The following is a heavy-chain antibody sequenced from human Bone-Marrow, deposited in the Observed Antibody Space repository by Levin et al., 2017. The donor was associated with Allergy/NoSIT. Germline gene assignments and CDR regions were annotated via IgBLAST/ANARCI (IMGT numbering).Heavy chain of an antibody. CDR1: GFTFSSYW. V-gene: IGHV3-74*01. J-gene: IGHJ5*02. CDR3: ARGSGGSYYLSWFDP. D-gene: IGHD1-26*01. Sequence: GESLKISCAASGFTFSSYWMHWVRQAPGKGLVWVSRINSDGSSTSYADSVKGRFTISRDNAKNTLYLQMNSLRAEDTAVYYCARGSGGSYYLSWFDPWGQGTLVTVSS. CDR2: INSDGSST.